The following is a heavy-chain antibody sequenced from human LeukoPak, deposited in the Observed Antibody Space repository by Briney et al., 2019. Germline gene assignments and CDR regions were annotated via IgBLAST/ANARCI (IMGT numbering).Heavy chain of an antibody. Sequence: SETLSLTCTVSGGSISSSSYYWGWIRQPPGKGLEWIGSIYYSGSTYYNPSLKSRVTISVDTSKNQFSLKLSSVTAADTAVYYCVRDNEGGDPPVGWFDPWGQGTLVTVSS. CDR1: GGSISSSSYY. J-gene: IGHJ5*02. CDR3: VRDNEGGDPPVGWFDP. D-gene: IGHD2-21*02. CDR2: IYYSGST. V-gene: IGHV4-39*07.